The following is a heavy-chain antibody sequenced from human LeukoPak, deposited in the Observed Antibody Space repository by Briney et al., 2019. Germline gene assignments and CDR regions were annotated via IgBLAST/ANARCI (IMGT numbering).Heavy chain of an antibody. J-gene: IGHJ3*02. CDR3: ARDHSSGRDAFDI. CDR2: ISSSGSTI. CDR1: GFTFRRYG. D-gene: IGHD6-19*01. V-gene: IGHV3-48*04. Sequence: GGSLRLSCAASGFTFRRYGMSWVRQAPGKGLEWVSYISSSGSTIYYADSVKGRFTISRDNAKNSLYLQMNSLRAEDTAVYYCARDHSSGRDAFDIWGQGTMVTVSS.